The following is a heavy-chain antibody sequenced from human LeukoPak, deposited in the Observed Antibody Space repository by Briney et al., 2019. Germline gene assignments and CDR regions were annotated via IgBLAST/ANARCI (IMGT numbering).Heavy chain of an antibody. Sequence: GGSLRLSCAAPGFTFSSYSMNWVRQAPGKGLEWVSSISSSSSYIYYADSVKGRFTISRDNAKNSLYLQMNSLRAEDTALYYCAKAYSGYDRGGYFDYWGQGTLVTVSS. CDR1: GFTFSSYS. V-gene: IGHV3-21*04. D-gene: IGHD5-12*01. CDR3: AKAYSGYDRGGYFDY. CDR2: ISSSSSYI. J-gene: IGHJ4*02.